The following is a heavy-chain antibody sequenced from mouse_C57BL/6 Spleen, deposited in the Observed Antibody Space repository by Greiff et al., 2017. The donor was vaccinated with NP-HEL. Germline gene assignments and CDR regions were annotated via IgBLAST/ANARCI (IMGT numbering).Heavy chain of an antibody. CDR2: IYPRSGNT. CDR3: ARRGGTRDFGV. V-gene: IGHV1-81*01. D-gene: IGHD4-1*01. CDR1: GYTFTSYG. Sequence: VQLQQSGAELVRPGASVKLSCKASGYTFTSYGISWVKQRTGQGLEWIGEIYPRSGNTYYNEKFKGKATLTADKSSSTAYMELRSLTSEDSAVYFCARRGGTRDFGVWGTGTTVTVSS. J-gene: IGHJ1*03.